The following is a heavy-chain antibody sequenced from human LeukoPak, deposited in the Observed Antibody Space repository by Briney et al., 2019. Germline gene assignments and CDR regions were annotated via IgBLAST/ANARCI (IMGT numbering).Heavy chain of an antibody. CDR1: GGSISSSSYY. CDR2: IYYSGST. D-gene: IGHD3-22*01. Sequence: SETLSLTCTVSGGSISSSSYYWGWIRQPPGKGLEWIGSIYYSGSTYYNPSLKSRVTISVDTSKNQFSLKLSSVTAADTAVYYCARLGYYYDSSLPLVDYWGQGTLVTVSS. J-gene: IGHJ4*02. V-gene: IGHV4-39*01. CDR3: ARLGYYYDSSLPLVDY.